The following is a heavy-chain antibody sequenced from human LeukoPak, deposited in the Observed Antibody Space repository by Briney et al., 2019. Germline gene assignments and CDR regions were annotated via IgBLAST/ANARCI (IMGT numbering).Heavy chain of an antibody. V-gene: IGHV4-61*08. D-gene: IGHD6-6*01. CDR3: ARHRAYSSSSPFDY. J-gene: IGHJ4*02. Sequence: SETLSLTCTVSGGSINSGGYYWNWIRQHPGKGLEWIGYIYYTGSTNYNPSLKSRVTMFVDMSKNQFSLRLSSVTAADTAVYYCARHRAYSSSSPFDYWGQGTLVTVSS. CDR1: GGSINSGGYY. CDR2: IYYTGST.